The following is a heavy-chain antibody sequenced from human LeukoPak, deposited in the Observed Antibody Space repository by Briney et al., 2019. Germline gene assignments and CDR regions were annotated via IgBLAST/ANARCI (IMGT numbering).Heavy chain of an antibody. CDR3: ARVSGYEGNWFDP. V-gene: IGHV1-69*06. CDR1: GGTFSSYA. Sequence: ASVKVSCKASGGTFSSYAISWVRQAPGQGLEWMGGIIPIFGTANYAQKFQGRVTITADKSTTTAYMELSSLRSEDTAVYHCARVSGYEGNWFDPWGQGTLVTVSS. CDR2: IIPIFGTA. J-gene: IGHJ5*02. D-gene: IGHD5-12*01.